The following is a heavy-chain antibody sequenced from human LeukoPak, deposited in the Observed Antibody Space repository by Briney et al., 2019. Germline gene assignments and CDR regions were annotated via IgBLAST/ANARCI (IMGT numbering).Heavy chain of an antibody. V-gene: IGHV3-66*01. Sequence: PGGSLRLSCAASGFTVSSNYMSWVRQAPGKGLEWVSVIYSGGSTYYADSVKGRFTISRDNSKNTLYLQMNSLRAEDTAVYYCARDYPTSYTTFRLGYRSGGSCYSRDYYYGMDVWGQGTTVTVSS. CDR1: GFTVSSNY. J-gene: IGHJ6*02. CDR3: ARDYPTSYTTFRLGYRSGGSCYSRDYYYGMDV. CDR2: IYSGGST. D-gene: IGHD2-15*01.